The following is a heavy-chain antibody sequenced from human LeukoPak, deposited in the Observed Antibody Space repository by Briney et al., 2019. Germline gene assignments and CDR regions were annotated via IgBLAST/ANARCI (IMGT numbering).Heavy chain of an antibody. Sequence: SETLSLTCTVSGGSISSYYWSWIRQPPGKGLEWIGYIYYSGSTNYNPSLKSRVTISVDTSKNQFSLKLSSVTAADTAVYYCARDAITMVRGVRFRMDVWGKGTTVTVSS. CDR3: ARDAITMVRGVRFRMDV. J-gene: IGHJ6*03. CDR2: IYYSGST. V-gene: IGHV4-59*12. CDR1: GGSISSYY. D-gene: IGHD3-10*01.